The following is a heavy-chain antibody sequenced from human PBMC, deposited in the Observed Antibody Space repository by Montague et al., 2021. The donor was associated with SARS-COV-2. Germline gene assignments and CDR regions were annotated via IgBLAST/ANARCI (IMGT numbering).Heavy chain of an antibody. D-gene: IGHD6-19*01. CDR3: AKDLETSGWYTFFFDS. J-gene: IGHJ4*02. Sequence: SLRLSCAGSGFTFDSHAMSWVRQAPGKGLEWVAGISDGGTSTYYADSVKGRLIISRDNSKSTLYLQIYSLRAEDTAVYYCAKDLETSGWYTFFFDSWGQGTLVTVSS. CDR1: GFTFDSHA. CDR2: ISDGGTST. V-gene: IGHV3-23*01.